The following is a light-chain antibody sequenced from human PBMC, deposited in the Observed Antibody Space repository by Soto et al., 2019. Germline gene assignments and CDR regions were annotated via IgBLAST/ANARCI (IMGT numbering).Light chain of an antibody. CDR3: QTWATGIQV. V-gene: IGLV4-69*01. CDR1: SWHNTYS. J-gene: IGLJ2*01. CDR2: LKSDGSH. Sequence: QSVLTQSPSASASLGALVKLTCTLSSWHNTYSIAWHQQQPEKGPRFLMKLKSDGSHSRGDGIPDRFSGSSSGAERYLTISSLQSEDEADYYCQTWATGIQVFGGGTKLTVL.